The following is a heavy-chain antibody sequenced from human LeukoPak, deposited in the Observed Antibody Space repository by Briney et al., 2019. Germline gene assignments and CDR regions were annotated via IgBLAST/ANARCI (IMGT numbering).Heavy chain of an antibody. CDR2: IHPEGNEE. V-gene: IGHV3-7*04. CDR3: ARGDAFSGDH. CDR1: GFTFSNFW. J-gene: IGHJ4*02. Sequence: GGSLRLSCAVSGFTFSNFWMSWFRQAQGRGLEWVANIHPEGNEEYHVESVKGRFTISRDNAKNSLFLQMNGLRVEDTAVYYCARGDAFSGDHWGQGTLVTVSS.